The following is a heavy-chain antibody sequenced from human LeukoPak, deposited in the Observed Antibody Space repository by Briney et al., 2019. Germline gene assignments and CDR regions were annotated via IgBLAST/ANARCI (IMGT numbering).Heavy chain of an antibody. V-gene: IGHV3-21*01. CDR1: GFTFSSSS. D-gene: IGHD4-17*01. CDR3: ARDGPQDGDYLGYYYMDV. CDR2: ISSSSSYI. J-gene: IGHJ6*03. Sequence: SGGSLRLSCAASGFTFSSSSMNWVRQAPGKGLEWVSSISSSSSYIYYADSVKGRFTISRDNAKNSLYLQMNSLRAEDTAVYYCARDGPQDGDYLGYYYMDVWGKGTTVTISS.